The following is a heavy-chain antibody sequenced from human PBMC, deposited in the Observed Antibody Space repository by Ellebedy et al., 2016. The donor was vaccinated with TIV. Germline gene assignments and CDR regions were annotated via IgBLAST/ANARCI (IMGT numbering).Heavy chain of an antibody. V-gene: IGHV1-46*01. CDR2: INPSGGST. J-gene: IGHJ4*02. Sequence: ASVKVSCXASGYTFTSYYMHWVRQAPGQGLEWMGIINPSGGSTSYAQKFQGRVTMTRDTSTSTVYMELSSLRSEDTAVYYCARDLLSSSGMNPYFDYWGQGTLVTVSS. CDR3: ARDLLSSSGMNPYFDY. D-gene: IGHD6-19*01. CDR1: GYTFTSYY.